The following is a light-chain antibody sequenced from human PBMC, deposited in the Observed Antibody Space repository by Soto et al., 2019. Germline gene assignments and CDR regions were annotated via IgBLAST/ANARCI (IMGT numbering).Light chain of an antibody. CDR2: DAS. V-gene: IGKV1-27*01. CDR1: QNINNY. J-gene: IGKJ1*01. Sequence: DIQMTQSPSSLSASVGDRVTITCQASQNINNYLNWYQQKPGRAPKLLIYDASNLQSGVPSRFSGSGSGTDFTLTISSLQPEDVATYYCQKYNSAPLTFGQGTKVDIK. CDR3: QKYNSAPLT.